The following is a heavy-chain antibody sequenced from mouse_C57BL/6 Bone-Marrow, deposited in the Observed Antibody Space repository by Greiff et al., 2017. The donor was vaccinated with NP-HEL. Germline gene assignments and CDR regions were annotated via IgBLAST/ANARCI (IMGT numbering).Heavy chain of an antibody. V-gene: IGHV1-63*01. CDR1: GYTFTNYW. CDR3: ARSSSIYYDYPYLDY. Sequence: VKLLEPGAELVRPGTSVKLSCKASGYTFTNYWLGWAKQRPGHGLEWIGDIYPGGGYTNYNETFKGKATLTVDKSSSTAYMQFSSLTFEDSAIYYCARSSSIYYDYPYLDYWGQGTTLTVSS. CDR2: IYPGGGYT. J-gene: IGHJ2*01. D-gene: IGHD2-4*01.